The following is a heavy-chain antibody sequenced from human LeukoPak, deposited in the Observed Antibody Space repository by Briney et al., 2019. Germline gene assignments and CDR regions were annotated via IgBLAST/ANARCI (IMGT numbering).Heavy chain of an antibody. V-gene: IGHV3-21*01. CDR3: ASPYRIPDAFDI. D-gene: IGHD2/OR15-2a*01. J-gene: IGHJ3*02. CDR2: ISSSSSYI. CDR1: GFTFSSYS. Sequence: PGGSLRLSCAASGFTFSSYSMNWVRQAPGKGLEWVSSISSSSSYIYYADSVKGRFTISRDNDKNSLYLQMNSLRAEDTAVYYCASPYRIPDAFDIWGQGTMVTVSS.